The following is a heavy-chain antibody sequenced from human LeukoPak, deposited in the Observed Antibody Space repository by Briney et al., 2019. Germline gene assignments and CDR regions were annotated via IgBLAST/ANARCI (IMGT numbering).Heavy chain of an antibody. D-gene: IGHD3-16*01. J-gene: IGHJ4*02. CDR1: GYTLTELS. CDR2: FDPEDGET. Sequence: ASVKVSCKVSGYTLTELSMHWVRQAPGKGLEWMGGFDPEDGETIYAQKFQGRVTMTEDTSTNTAYMELSSLRSEDTAVYYCATVSLIMSPSLDYWGQGTLVTVSS. V-gene: IGHV1-24*01. CDR3: ATVSLIMSPSLDY.